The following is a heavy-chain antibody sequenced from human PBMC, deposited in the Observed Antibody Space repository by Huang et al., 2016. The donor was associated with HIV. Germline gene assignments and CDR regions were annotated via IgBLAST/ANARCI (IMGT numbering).Heavy chain of an antibody. CDR3: VHRLRYGKWYVDY. Sequence: QITLKESGPTLVKPTQTLTLTCSFSGFSLTSSGVAVGWIRQPPGKALGWLALIYWDNEERVSPSLKTRLTITKDTPKNEGVLTMTNMDPVDTATYYCVHRLRYGKWYVDYWGQGVLVTVSS. V-gene: IGHV2-5*02. D-gene: IGHD6-13*01. J-gene: IGHJ4*02. CDR2: IYWDNEE. CDR1: GFSLTSSGVA.